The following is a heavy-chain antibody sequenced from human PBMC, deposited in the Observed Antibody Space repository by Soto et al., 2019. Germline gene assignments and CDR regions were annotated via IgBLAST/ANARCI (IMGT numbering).Heavy chain of an antibody. Sequence: PSETKSLTCTVSGGYISSGCYYWSWIRQHPGKGLEWIGYIYYSGSTYYNPSLKSRVTISVDTSKNQFSLKLSSVTAADTAVYYCARSKPGLGELSSNFDYWGQGTLVTVSS. CDR2: IYYSGST. CDR1: GGYISSGCYY. J-gene: IGHJ4*02. V-gene: IGHV4-31*03. CDR3: ARSKPGLGELSSNFDY. D-gene: IGHD3-16*02.